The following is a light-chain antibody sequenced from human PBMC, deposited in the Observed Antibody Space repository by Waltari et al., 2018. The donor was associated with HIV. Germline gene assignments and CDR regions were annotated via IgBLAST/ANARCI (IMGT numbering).Light chain of an antibody. J-gene: IGLJ3*02. CDR3: QSYDSSLSGWV. CDR1: SSNIVTGYD. Sequence: QSVLTQPPSVSGAPGQRVTISCTGSSSNIVTGYDVHWYRQFPGRAPKLLVYGNNNRPSGVPDRFSGSNSGTSASLASSGLQADDEADYYCQSYDSSLSGWVFGGGTKLTVL. V-gene: IGLV1-40*01. CDR2: GNN.